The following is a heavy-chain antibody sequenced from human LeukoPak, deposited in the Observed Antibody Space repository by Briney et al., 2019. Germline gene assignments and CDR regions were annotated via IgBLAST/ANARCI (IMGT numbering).Heavy chain of an antibody. D-gene: IGHD5-12*01. V-gene: IGHV1-2*02. CDR1: GYTFPGYY. J-gene: IGHJ5*02. Sequence: GASVKVSCKASGYTFPGYYMHWVRQAPGQGLEWVGWINPNSAGTNYAQKFQGRVTMTRDTSIRTAYMELTRLRSDDTAVYYSAISAGYSAYDFAIAPEKWFDPWGQGTLVTVSS. CDR3: AISAGYSAYDFAIAPEKWFDP. CDR2: INPNSAGT.